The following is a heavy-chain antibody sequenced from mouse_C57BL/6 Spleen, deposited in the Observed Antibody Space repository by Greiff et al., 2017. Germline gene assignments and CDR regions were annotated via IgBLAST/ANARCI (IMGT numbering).Heavy chain of an antibody. V-gene: IGHV1-26*01. J-gene: IGHJ1*03. Sequence: EVQLQQSGPELVKPGASVKISCKASGYTFTDYYMNWVKQSHGQSLEWIGDINPNNGGTSYNQKFKGKATLTVDKSSSTAYMELRSLTSEDSAVYYCARVDGSSSWYFDVWGTGTTVTVSS. CDR3: ARVDGSSSWYFDV. CDR2: INPNNGGT. CDR1: GYTFTDYY. D-gene: IGHD1-1*01.